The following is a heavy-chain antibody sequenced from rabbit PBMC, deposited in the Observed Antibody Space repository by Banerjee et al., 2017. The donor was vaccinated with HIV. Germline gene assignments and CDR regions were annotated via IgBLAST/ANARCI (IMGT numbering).Heavy chain of an antibody. D-gene: IGHD8-1*01. CDR3: ARGGSSLDL. J-gene: IGHJ4*01. CDR1: GFDFGSSNYW. V-gene: IGHV1S45*01. Sequence: QEQLVESGGGLVQPEGSLTLTCKASGFDFGSSNYWMCWVRQAPGKGLEWIGCIYTGSGSTHYASWAKGRFTVSKTSSTTVTLQMTSLTAADTATYFCARGGSSLDLWGPGTLVTVS. CDR2: IYTGSGST.